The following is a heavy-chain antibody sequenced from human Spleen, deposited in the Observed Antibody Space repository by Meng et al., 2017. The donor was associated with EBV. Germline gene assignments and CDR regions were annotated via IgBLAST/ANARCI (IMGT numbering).Heavy chain of an antibody. CDR1: GCSVSRGSPS. V-gene: IGHV4-61*01. CDR3: ARLYRNYEVNWFDP. CDR2: IYYGGIT. Sequence: VQLQESGAGLVKPSEPLSLTCTVSGCSVSRGSPSWSWIRQPPGKGLEWIGYIYYGGITNYNPSLKSRVTISLDTSKDQFSLRLTSVTAADTAVYYCARLYRNYEVNWFDPWGQGTLVTVSS. J-gene: IGHJ5*02. D-gene: IGHD4-11*01.